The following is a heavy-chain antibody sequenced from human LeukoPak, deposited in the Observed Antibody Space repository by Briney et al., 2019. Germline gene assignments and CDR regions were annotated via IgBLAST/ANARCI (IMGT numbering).Heavy chain of an antibody. D-gene: IGHD3-10*01. CDR2: VHYTGST. J-gene: IGHJ6*03. CDR1: GGSLSSNTHY. V-gene: IGHV4-39*07. Sequence: SETLSLTCNVSGGSLSSNTHYWGWIRQPPGKGLEWLASVHYTGSTYYHPSLKSRVTIAVDTSKNQFSVRMTSVTAADTAVYYCARRADHFYYYMDVWGKGTTVTVSS. CDR3: ARRADHFYYYMDV.